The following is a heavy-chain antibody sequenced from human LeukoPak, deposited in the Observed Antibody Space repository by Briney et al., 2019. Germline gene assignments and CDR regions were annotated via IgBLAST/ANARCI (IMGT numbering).Heavy chain of an antibody. J-gene: IGHJ4*02. D-gene: IGHD2-15*01. Sequence: PSETLSLTCTVSGGSISSYYWSWIRQPPGKGLEWIGYIYYSGSTNYNPSLKSRVTISVDTSKNQFSLKLSSVTAADTAVYYCARRGPSEYCSGGSCYSGYFDYWGQGTLVTVSS. CDR3: ARRGPSEYCSGGSCYSGYFDY. V-gene: IGHV4-59*08. CDR1: GGSISSYY. CDR2: IYYSGST.